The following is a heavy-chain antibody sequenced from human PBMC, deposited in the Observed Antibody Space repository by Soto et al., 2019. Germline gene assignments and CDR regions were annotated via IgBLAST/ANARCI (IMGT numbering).Heavy chain of an antibody. CDR1: GFTFSSYS. CDR3: ARDQGTGGFWSGWGFDY. D-gene: IGHD3-3*01. CDR2: ISSSSSTI. V-gene: IGHV3-48*02. Sequence: EVQLVESGGGLVQPGGSLRLSCAASGFTFSSYSMNWVRQAPGKGLEWVSYISSSSSTIYYADSVKGRFTISRDNAKNSLYLQMNSLRDEDTAVYYCARDQGTGGFWSGWGFDYWGQGTLVTVSS. J-gene: IGHJ4*02.